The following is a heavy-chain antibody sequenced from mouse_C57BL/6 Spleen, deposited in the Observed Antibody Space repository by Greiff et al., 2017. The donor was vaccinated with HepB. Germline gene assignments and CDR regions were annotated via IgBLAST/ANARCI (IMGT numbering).Heavy chain of an antibody. V-gene: IGHV5-4*01. D-gene: IGHD2-12*01. CDR1: GFTFSSYA. CDR2: ISDGGSYT. J-gene: IGHJ2*01. Sequence: EVQVVESGGGLVKPGGSLKLSCAASGFTFSSYAMSWVRQTPEKRLEWVATISDGGSYTYYPDNVKGRFTISRDNAKNNLYLQMSHLKSEDTAMYYCARGGYDDPFDYWGQGTTLTVSS. CDR3: ARGGYDDPFDY.